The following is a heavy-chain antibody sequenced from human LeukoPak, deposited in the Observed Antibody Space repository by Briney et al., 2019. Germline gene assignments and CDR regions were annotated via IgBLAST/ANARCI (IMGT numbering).Heavy chain of an antibody. CDR3: ARELRYCSSTSCTTDLGAFDI. Sequence: SETLSITCAVYGGSFSGYYWSWIRQPPGKGLEWIGEINHSGGTNYNPSLKSRVTRSVDTSKNQFSLKLSSVTAADTAVYYCARELRYCSSTSCTTDLGAFDIWGQGTMVTVSS. CDR1: GGSFSGYY. CDR2: INHSGGT. V-gene: IGHV4-34*01. D-gene: IGHD2-2*01. J-gene: IGHJ3*02.